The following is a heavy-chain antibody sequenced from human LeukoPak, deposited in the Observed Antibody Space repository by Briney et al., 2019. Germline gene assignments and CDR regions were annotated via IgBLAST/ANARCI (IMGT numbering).Heavy chain of an antibody. CDR1: GGSFSGSY. Sequence: SETLSLTCAVNGGSFSGSYCSWIRQSPGKGLEWIGEIHHRGNTNYNPSLKSRVTISLDTSNSHFSLKLISVTAADTAVYYCARRRYGETPGSWFDPWGQGTLVTVSS. V-gene: IGHV4-34*01. CDR2: IHHRGNT. D-gene: IGHD3-10*01. J-gene: IGHJ5*02. CDR3: ARRRYGETPGSWFDP.